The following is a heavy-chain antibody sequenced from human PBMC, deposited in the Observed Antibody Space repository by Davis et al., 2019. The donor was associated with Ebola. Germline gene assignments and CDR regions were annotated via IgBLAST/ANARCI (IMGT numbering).Heavy chain of an antibody. D-gene: IGHD4-11*01. J-gene: IGHJ4*02. CDR2: IYYSGST. Sequence: SETLSLTCTVSGGSISSGDYYWSWIRQPPGKGLEWIGYIYYSGSTNYNPSLKSRVTISVDTSKNQFSLKLSSVTAADTAVYYCARYSNYVGYFDYWGQGTLVTVSS. CDR1: GGSISSGDYY. V-gene: IGHV4-61*08. CDR3: ARYSNYVGYFDY.